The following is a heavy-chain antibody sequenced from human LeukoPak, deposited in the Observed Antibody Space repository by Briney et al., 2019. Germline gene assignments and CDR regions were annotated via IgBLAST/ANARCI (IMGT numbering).Heavy chain of an antibody. CDR1: GFTFSSYW. J-gene: IGHJ4*02. CDR3: ARVGSGSYYAVYYFDY. CDR2: IKQDGSEK. V-gene: IGHV3-7*01. D-gene: IGHD1-26*01. Sequence: PGGSLRLSCAASGFTFSSYWMSWVRQAPGKGLEWVANIKQDGSEKYYVDSVKGRFTISRDNAKNSLYLQMNSLRAEDTAVYYCARVGSGSYYAVYYFDYWGQGALVTVSS.